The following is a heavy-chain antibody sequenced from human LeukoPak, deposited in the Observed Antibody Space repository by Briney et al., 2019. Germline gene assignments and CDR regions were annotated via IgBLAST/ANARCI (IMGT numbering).Heavy chain of an antibody. J-gene: IGHJ3*02. V-gene: IGHV4-39*01. CDR1: GGSISSSSYY. CDR3: ARIWNDDAFDI. CDR2: VYYSGRT. Sequence: PSETLSLTCTVSGGSISSSSYYWGWIRQPPGKELQWIASVYYSGRTNYSPSLKSRVTISVDTSEKQFSLQLNSVTAADTAVYYCARIWNDDAFDIWGQGTMVTVSS. D-gene: IGHD1-1*01.